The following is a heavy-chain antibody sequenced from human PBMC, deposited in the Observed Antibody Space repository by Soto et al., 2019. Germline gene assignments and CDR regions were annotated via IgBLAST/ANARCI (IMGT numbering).Heavy chain of an antibody. CDR3: ATVGHSHVIFDF. CDR1: GYSFTSYW. D-gene: IGHD5-18*01. J-gene: IGHJ4*02. CDR2: IYRGDSDI. V-gene: IGHV5-51*01. Sequence: PGESLKISCKGSGYSFTSYWIAWVRQMPGKGLEWMGIIYRGDSDIRYSPSFQGQVTISTDKSISTAYLQWNSLKASDTAMYYCATVGHSHVIFDFRGQGTLVTVSS.